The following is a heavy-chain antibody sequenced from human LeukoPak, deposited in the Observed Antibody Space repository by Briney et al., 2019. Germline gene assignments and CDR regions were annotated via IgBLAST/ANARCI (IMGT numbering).Heavy chain of an antibody. D-gene: IGHD3-22*01. J-gene: IGHJ1*01. CDR2: ISSSSSYI. Sequence: PGGSLRLSCAASGFTFSGYGINWVRQAPGKGLEWVSSISSSSSYIYYADSVKGRFTISRDNAKNSLYLQMNSLRAEDTAVYYCARDEHSTNYYDSSGYSAEYFQHWGQGTLVTVSS. CDR3: ARDEHSTNYYDSSGYSAEYFQH. CDR1: GFTFSGYG. V-gene: IGHV3-21*01.